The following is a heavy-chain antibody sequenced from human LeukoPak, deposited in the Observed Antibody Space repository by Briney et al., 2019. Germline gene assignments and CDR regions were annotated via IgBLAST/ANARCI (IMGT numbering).Heavy chain of an antibody. D-gene: IGHD6-6*01. CDR2: IWYDGSNK. CDR1: GFTFRSYG. Sequence: GRSLRLSCAASGFTFRSYGMHWVRQAPGKGLEWVAVIWYDGSNKYYADSVKGRFTISRDNSKNTQYLQMNSLRAEDTAVYYCAKDFGSIAANYYYMDVWGKGATVTVSS. J-gene: IGHJ6*03. CDR3: AKDFGSIAANYYYMDV. V-gene: IGHV3-33*06.